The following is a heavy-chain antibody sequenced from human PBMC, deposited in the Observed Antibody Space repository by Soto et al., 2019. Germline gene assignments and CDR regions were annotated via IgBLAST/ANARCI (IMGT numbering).Heavy chain of an antibody. CDR2: ISGHNGKT. J-gene: IGHJ4*02. CDR3: ARYSYPLAYFLDS. CDR1: GYTFINHG. D-gene: IGHD2-21*01. Sequence: QVQLVQSGGEVKKPGASVKVSCKASGYTFINHGISWVRQAPGQGLEWMGWISGHNGKTNYAQKFQGRVTMTTDTSRSTAFMELRSLRSDDTAVYYCARYSYPLAYFLDSWGKGTLVSVSS. V-gene: IGHV1-18*04.